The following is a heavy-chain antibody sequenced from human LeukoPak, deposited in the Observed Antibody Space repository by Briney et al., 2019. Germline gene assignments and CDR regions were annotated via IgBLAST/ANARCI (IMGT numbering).Heavy chain of an antibody. J-gene: IGHJ5*02. CDR2: ISIYNGNT. D-gene: IGHD3-3*01. Sequence: ASVKVSCKASGYTFTSYGISWVRQAPGQGLEWMGWISIYNGNTDYAQKLRGRVTMTTDTSTSTAYLELRGLRSDDTAVYYCARITYDFWSGYYMPDDPWSQGTLVTVSS. CDR1: GYTFTSYG. V-gene: IGHV1-18*01. CDR3: ARITYDFWSGYYMPDDP.